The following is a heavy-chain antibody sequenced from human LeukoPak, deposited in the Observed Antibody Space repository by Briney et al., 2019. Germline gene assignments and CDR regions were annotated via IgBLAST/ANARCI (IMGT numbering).Heavy chain of an antibody. CDR2: INTNTGIP. V-gene: IGHV7-4-1*01. J-gene: IGHJ4*02. CDR1: GYTFTHYA. D-gene: IGHD2-8*01. Sequence: ASVKVSCKTSGYTFTHYAMNWVRQAPGQGLQWMGWINTNTGIPTYARAFRGRFVFSMDTSVGAAYLQIDSLMPEDTAVYYCARGGYCTSATCNFFDFWGQGTPVTVSS. CDR3: ARGGYCTSATCNFFDF.